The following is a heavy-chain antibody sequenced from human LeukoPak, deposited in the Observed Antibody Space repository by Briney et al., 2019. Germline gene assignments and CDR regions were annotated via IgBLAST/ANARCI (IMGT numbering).Heavy chain of an antibody. CDR1: GGSISSGGYY. CDR2: ISHSGTT. Sequence: SETLSLTCTVSGGSISSGGYYWSWIRQPPGKGLEWIGYISHSGTTYYNPSLRSGVTISVDRSKNQFSLRLSSVAAADTAVYYCARLPRYYYGSGSPYWGQGTLVTVSS. J-gene: IGHJ4*02. D-gene: IGHD3-10*01. V-gene: IGHV4-30-2*01. CDR3: ARLPRYYYGSGSPY.